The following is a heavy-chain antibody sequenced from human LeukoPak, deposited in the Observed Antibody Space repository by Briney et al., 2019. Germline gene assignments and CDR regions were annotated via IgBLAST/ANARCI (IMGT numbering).Heavy chain of an antibody. CDR3: ARGVGGDYRYTVDY. Sequence: GRSLRLSCAASGFTFSSYGMHWVRQAPGKGLVWVSRINPDGSSTTYADSVKGRFTISKDNAKNTLYLQMHSLRAEDTAVYYCARGVGGDYRYTVDYWGQGTLVTASS. J-gene: IGHJ4*02. D-gene: IGHD3-16*02. CDR1: GFTFSSYG. V-gene: IGHV3-74*01. CDR2: INPDGSST.